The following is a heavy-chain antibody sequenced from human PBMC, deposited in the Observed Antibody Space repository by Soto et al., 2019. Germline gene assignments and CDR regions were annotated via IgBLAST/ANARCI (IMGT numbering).Heavy chain of an antibody. D-gene: IGHD2-21*02. J-gene: IGHJ4*02. Sequence: GGSLRLSCAASEFTFSSYAMSWVRQAPGKGLEWVSAISGSGGSTYYADSVKGRFTISRDNSKNTLYLQMNSLRAEDTAVYYCAKLVPKIGNWPIVVVTAILGWGQGTLVTVSS. V-gene: IGHV3-23*01. CDR1: EFTFSSYA. CDR2: ISGSGGST. CDR3: AKLVPKIGNWPIVVVTAILG.